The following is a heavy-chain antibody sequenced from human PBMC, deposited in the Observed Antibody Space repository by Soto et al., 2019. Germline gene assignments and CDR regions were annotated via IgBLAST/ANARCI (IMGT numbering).Heavy chain of an antibody. CDR3: TRSDIGLAMGGYYYGMDV. V-gene: IGHV4-59*06. D-gene: IGHD2-15*01. CDR2: IYYSGST. J-gene: IGHJ6*02. CDR1: GGSISSYY. Sequence: PSETLSLTCAVSGGSISSYYWSWIRQSPGKGLEWIGYIYYSGSTYYNPSLKSRVTISVDTSKNQFSLKLSSVTAADTAVYYCTRSDIGLAMGGYYYGMDVWGQGTTVTVSS.